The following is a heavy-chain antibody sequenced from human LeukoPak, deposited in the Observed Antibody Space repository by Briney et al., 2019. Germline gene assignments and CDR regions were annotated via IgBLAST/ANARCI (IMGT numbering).Heavy chain of an antibody. D-gene: IGHD6-13*01. CDR2: ISGSGGST. CDR3: AKTARRSSSWYYYFCY. J-gene: IGHJ4*02. V-gene: IGHV3-23*01. CDR1: GFTFSSNA. Sequence: HAGGSLRLSCAASGFTFSSNAMSWGRQAPGKGLEWVSAISGSGGSTYYADSVKGRFAISTDNSNNTLSLQMNSLRAEDTAVYYCAKTARRSSSWYYYFCYWGQATLVSVSS.